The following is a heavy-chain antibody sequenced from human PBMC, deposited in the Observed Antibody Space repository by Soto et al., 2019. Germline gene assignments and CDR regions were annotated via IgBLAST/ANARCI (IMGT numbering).Heavy chain of an antibody. Sequence: TLSLTCAVSGGSFTSNNWWTWVRQPPGQGLEWIGEIYRTGSTNYNPSLKSRVTISLDKSENQFSLKVTSLTAADTAVYYCASRDPGTSVDYWGQGTLVTVLL. CDR3: ASRDPGTSVDY. CDR1: GGSFTSNNW. CDR2: IYRTGST. D-gene: IGHD1-7*01. J-gene: IGHJ4*02. V-gene: IGHV4-4*02.